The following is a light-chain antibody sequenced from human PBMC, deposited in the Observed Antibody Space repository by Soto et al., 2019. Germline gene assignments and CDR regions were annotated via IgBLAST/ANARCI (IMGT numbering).Light chain of an antibody. CDR1: QGISSY. J-gene: IGKJ3*01. CDR2: AAS. CDR3: QQRSNWPRFT. V-gene: IGKV1-9*01. Sequence: IQLTQSPSSLSASVGDRVTITCRASQGISSYLTWYQQKPGKAPKLLIYAASTLHSGVPSKFSGSGSGTDFTLTISSLQPEDFAVYYCQQRSNWPRFTFGPGTKVDIK.